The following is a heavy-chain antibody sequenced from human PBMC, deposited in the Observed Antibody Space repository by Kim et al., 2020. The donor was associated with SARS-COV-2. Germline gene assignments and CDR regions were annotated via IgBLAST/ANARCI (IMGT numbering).Heavy chain of an antibody. V-gene: IGHV1-2*02. D-gene: IGHD5-12*01. Sequence: ASVKVSCKASGYTFTAYYVHWVRQAPGQGLEWMGWINPNSGGTNYAQKFQGRVTMTRDTSISTAYMELTRLKSDDTAVYYCARVPASAPGSYWGQGTLVTVSS. J-gene: IGHJ4*02. CDR2: INPNSGGT. CDR3: ARVPASAPGSY. CDR1: GYTFTAYY.